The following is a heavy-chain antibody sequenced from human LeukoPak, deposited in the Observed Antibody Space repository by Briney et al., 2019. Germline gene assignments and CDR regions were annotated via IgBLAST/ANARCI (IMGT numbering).Heavy chain of an antibody. CDR3: ASRDSYLYYFDY. D-gene: IGHD2/OR15-2a*01. V-gene: IGHV3-7*01. J-gene: IGHJ4*02. CDR1: GFTFSNYW. Sequence: GGSLRLSCAASGFTFSNYWMTWVRQAPGKGLEWVANINQDGSEKYSVDSVKGRFTISRDNAKNSLYLQMSSLRAEDTAVYYCASRDSYLYYFDYWGQGTLVTVSS. CDR2: INQDGSEK.